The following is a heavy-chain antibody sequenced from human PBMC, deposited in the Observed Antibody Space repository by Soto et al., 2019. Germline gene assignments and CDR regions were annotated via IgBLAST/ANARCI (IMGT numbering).Heavy chain of an antibody. CDR1: GDSITTYKW. V-gene: IGHV4-4*02. D-gene: IGHD7-27*01. CDR2: IYDSGNT. Sequence: PSETLSLTCGVSGDSITTYKWWTWVRQTPGKGLEWIGEIYDSGNTRYNPSLKSRVTISKDTSKNELSLKLNSVTVADTAAYYCATCQLGEYYYAMDIWGQGTTVTVSS. CDR3: ATCQLGEYYYAMDI. J-gene: IGHJ6*02.